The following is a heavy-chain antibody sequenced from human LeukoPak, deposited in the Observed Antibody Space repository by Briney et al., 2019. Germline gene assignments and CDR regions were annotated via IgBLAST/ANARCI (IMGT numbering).Heavy chain of an antibody. Sequence: GGSLRLSCAASGFTFSSYSMNWVRQAPGKGLEWVSSISSSSSYIYYADSMKGRFTISRDNTKNSLYLQMNSLRAEDTAVYYCAELGITMIGGVWGKGTTVTISS. CDR3: AELGITMIGGV. V-gene: IGHV3-21*01. CDR1: GFTFSSYS. CDR2: ISSSSSYI. D-gene: IGHD3-10*02. J-gene: IGHJ6*04.